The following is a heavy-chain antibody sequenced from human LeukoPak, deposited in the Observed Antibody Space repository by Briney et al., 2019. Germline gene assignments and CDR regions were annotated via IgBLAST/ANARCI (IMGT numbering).Heavy chain of an antibody. V-gene: IGHV1-69*05. Sequence: ASVKVSCKASGGTFSSYAISWVRQAPGQGLEWMGGIIPIFGTANYAQKFQGRVTITTDESTSTAYMELSSLRSEDTAVYYCAAPGGYSGYDGPFDYWGQGTLVTVSS. CDR3: AAPGGYSGYDGPFDY. CDR1: GGTFSSYA. J-gene: IGHJ4*02. D-gene: IGHD5-12*01. CDR2: IIPIFGTA.